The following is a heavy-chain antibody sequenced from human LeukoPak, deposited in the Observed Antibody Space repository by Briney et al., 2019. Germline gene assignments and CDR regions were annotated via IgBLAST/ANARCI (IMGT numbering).Heavy chain of an antibody. J-gene: IGHJ5*02. CDR3: ARDGETHDYGGNNWFDP. Sequence: ASVKVSCKASGYTFTSYYMHWVRQAPGQGLEWMGIINPSGGSTSYAQKFQGRVTMTRDTSTSTVYMELSSLRSEDTAVYYCARDGETHDYGGNNWFDPWGQGTLVTVSS. V-gene: IGHV1-46*01. CDR2: INPSGGST. CDR1: GYTFTSYY. D-gene: IGHD4-23*01.